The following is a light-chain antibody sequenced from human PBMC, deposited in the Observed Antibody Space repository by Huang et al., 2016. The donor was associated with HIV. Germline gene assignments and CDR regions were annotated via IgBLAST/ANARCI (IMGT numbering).Light chain of an antibody. J-gene: IGKJ4*01. CDR2: WAS. Sequence: DIVMTQSPDSLAVSLGERATINCKSSQSVLYSSNNKNYLAWYQQKPGQPPKRLIYWASTLESGVPDRFSGSGSGTDFTLTISSLQAEDVAVYYCQQYYSTPPTFGGGTKVEIK. V-gene: IGKV4-1*01. CDR1: QSVLYSSNNKNY. CDR3: QQYYSTPPT.